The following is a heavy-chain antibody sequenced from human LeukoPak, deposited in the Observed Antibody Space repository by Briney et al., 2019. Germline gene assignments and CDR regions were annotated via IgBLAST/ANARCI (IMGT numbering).Heavy chain of an antibody. CDR1: GFTFNNNA. Sequence: GGSLRLSCATSGFTFNNNAMSWVRQAPGKRLEWVSAINGGGDATEYADSVKGRFTISRDNSKNTLYLQMNSLRPEDTVVYYCARCTASCYANAFDVWGQGTLLTVSS. CDR3: ARCTASCYANAFDV. V-gene: IGHV3-23*01. CDR2: INGGGDAT. D-gene: IGHD2-2*01. J-gene: IGHJ3*01.